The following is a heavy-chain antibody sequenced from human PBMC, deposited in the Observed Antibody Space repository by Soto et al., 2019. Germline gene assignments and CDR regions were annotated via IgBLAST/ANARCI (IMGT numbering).Heavy chain of an antibody. D-gene: IGHD4-17*01. CDR3: ARGYGDSVFDY. V-gene: IGHV3-21*01. J-gene: IGHJ4*02. Sequence: GGSLRLSCAASGFTFTAYNMNWVRQAPGKGLEWVASITSSRTYIYYADSVRGRFTISRDNAKKSLYLQMNSLRAEDTAIYYCARGYGDSVFDYWGQGTLVTVSS. CDR1: GFTFTAYN. CDR2: ITSSRTYI.